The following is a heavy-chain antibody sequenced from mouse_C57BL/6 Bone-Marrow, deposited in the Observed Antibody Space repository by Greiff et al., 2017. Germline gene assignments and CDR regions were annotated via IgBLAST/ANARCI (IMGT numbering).Heavy chain of an antibody. Sequence: EVKLMESGGDLVKPGGSLKLSCAASGFTFSSYGMSWVRQTPDKRLEWVATISSCGSYTYYPDSVKGRFTISRDNAKNTLYLQMSSLKSEDTAMYYCARRCLDYWGQGTTLTVSS. CDR2: ISSCGSYT. CDR1: GFTFSSYG. CDR3: ARRCLDY. V-gene: IGHV5-6*02. J-gene: IGHJ2*01.